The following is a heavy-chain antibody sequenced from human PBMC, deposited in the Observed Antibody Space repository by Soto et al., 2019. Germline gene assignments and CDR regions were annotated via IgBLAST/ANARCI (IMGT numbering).Heavy chain of an antibody. Sequence: PSETLSLTCAVYGGSFSGYYWSWIRQPPGKGLEWIGEINHSGSTNYNPSLKSRVTISVDTSKNQFSLKLSSVTAADTAVYYCARGFRFGELSGRYYYYYYMDVWGKGTTVTVSS. V-gene: IGHV4-34*01. J-gene: IGHJ6*03. CDR2: INHSGST. D-gene: IGHD3-10*01. CDR1: GGSFSGYY. CDR3: ARGFRFGELSGRYYYYYYMDV.